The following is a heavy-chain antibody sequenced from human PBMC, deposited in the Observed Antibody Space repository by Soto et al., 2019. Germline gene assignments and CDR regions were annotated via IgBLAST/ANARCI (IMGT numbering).Heavy chain of an antibody. D-gene: IGHD3-22*01. Sequence: QVQLVQSGAEVKKPGASVKVSCKASGYTFTSYDINWVRQATGQGLEWMGWMNPNSGNTGYAQKFQGRVTMTRNTARSTAYMALSSLRSEDTAVYYCARVPSGETHMIRWFDPWGQGTLVTVSS. CDR2: MNPNSGNT. CDR3: ARVPSGETHMIRWFDP. J-gene: IGHJ5*02. V-gene: IGHV1-8*01. CDR1: GYTFTSYD.